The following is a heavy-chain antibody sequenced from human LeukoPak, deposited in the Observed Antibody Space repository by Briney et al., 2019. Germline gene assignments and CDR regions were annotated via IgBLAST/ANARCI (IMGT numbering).Heavy chain of an antibody. CDR3: ARVTGAMGPAWFDP. CDR1: GYTFTGYY. Sequence: ASVKLSCTASGYTFTGYYMHWVRQAPGHGLEWMGWINPNSSGTNYAQKFQGRVTMTRDTSISTAYMELSRLRSDDTAVYSGARVTGAMGPAWFDPWGQGTLVTVSS. V-gene: IGHV1-2*02. D-gene: IGHD1-14*01. CDR2: INPNSSGT. J-gene: IGHJ5*02.